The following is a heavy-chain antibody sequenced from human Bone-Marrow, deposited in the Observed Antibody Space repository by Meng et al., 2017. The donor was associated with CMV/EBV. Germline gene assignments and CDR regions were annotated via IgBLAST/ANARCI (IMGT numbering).Heavy chain of an antibody. V-gene: IGHV1-18*01. Sequence: APVTVSCKASGYTFTSYGISWVRQAPGQGLEGMGWISAYNGNTNYAQKLQGRVTMTTDTSTSKAYMELRSLRYDDTAVYYCARAVGWFDYWGQGTLVTVSS. CDR3: ARAVGWFDY. CDR2: ISAYNGNT. J-gene: IGHJ4*02. D-gene: IGHD6-19*01. CDR1: GYTFTSYG.